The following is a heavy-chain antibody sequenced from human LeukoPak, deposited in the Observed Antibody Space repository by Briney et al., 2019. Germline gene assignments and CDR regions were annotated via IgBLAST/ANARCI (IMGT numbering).Heavy chain of an antibody. V-gene: IGHV3-7*01. J-gene: IGHJ5*02. D-gene: IGHD3-3*01. Sequence: PGGSLRLSCAASGFTFSSYWMGWVGQPPGKGLEWVANIKQDGSEKYYVDSVKGRFTISRDNAKNSLYLQMNSLRAEDTAVYYCARRLLEGFGAYNWFDPWGQGTLVTVSS. CDR3: ARRLLEGFGAYNWFDP. CDR2: IKQDGSEK. CDR1: GFTFSSYW.